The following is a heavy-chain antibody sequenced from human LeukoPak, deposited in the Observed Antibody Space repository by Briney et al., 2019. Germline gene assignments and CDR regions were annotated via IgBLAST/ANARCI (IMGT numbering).Heavy chain of an antibody. Sequence: SETLSLTCTVSGGSISSYYWSWIRQPPGKGLEWIGEINHSGSTNYNPSLKSRVTISVDTSRNQFSLKLSSVTAADTAVYYCARGLHCSSTSCYLYYYYYYGMDVWGQGTTVTVSS. CDR3: ARGLHCSSTSCYLYYYYYYGMDV. V-gene: IGHV4-34*01. CDR2: INHSGST. J-gene: IGHJ6*02. CDR1: GGSISSYY. D-gene: IGHD2-2*01.